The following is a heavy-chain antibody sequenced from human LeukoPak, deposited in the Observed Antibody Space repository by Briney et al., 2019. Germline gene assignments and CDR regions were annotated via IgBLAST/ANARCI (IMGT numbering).Heavy chain of an antibody. Sequence: GESLKISCKGSGYSFTSYWIGWVRQMPGKGMEWMGIIYPGDSDTRYSPSFQGQVTISADKSISTAYLQWSSLKASDTAMYYCARQEVATERNYYYYGMDVWGQGTTVTVSS. CDR2: IYPGDSDT. J-gene: IGHJ6*02. D-gene: IGHD5-12*01. CDR3: ARQEVATERNYYYYGMDV. CDR1: GYSFTSYW. V-gene: IGHV5-51*01.